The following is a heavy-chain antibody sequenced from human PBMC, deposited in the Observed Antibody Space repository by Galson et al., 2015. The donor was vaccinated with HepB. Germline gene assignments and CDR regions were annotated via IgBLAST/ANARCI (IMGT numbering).Heavy chain of an antibody. CDR3: ARDQNTFGGVIVRGGFDS. D-gene: IGHD3-16*02. J-gene: IGHJ4*02. Sequence: SVKVSCKASGHTFINYYMNWVRQAPGQGLEWMGIITPSGGSTTYAQKFQGRVTMTRDTSTNTVYMELRSLTSEDTAVYYCARDQNTFGGVIVRGGFDSWGQGTLVTVSS. CDR2: ITPSGGST. V-gene: IGHV1-46*03. CDR1: GHTFINYY.